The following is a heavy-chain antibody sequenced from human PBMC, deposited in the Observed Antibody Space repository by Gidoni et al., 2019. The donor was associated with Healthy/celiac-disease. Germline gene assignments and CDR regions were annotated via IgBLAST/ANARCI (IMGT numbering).Heavy chain of an antibody. V-gene: IGHV4-38-2*02. CDR3: ARGEAYVWGSYRPSYGMDV. J-gene: IGHJ6*02. CDR2: IYHSGST. D-gene: IGHD3-16*02. CDR1: GYSISSGYY. Sequence: QVQLQESGPGLVKPSETLSLTCTVSGYSISSGYYWGWIRQPPGKGLEWIGSIYHSGSTYYNPSLKSRVTISVDTSKNQFSLKLSSVTAADTAVYYCARGEAYVWGSYRPSYGMDVWGQGTTVTVSS.